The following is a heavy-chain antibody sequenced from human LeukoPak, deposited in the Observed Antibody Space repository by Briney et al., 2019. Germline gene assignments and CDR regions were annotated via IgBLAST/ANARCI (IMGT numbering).Heavy chain of an antibody. Sequence: SGTLSLTCAVSGGSISSSNWWSRVRQPPGKGLEWIGEIYHSGSTNYNPSLKSRVTISVDKSKNQFSLKLSSVTAADTAVFYCARHYKYGDTGFDYWGQGTLVTVSS. D-gene: IGHD4-17*01. CDR1: GGSISSSNW. V-gene: IGHV4-4*02. CDR2: IYHSGST. CDR3: ARHYKYGDTGFDY. J-gene: IGHJ4*02.